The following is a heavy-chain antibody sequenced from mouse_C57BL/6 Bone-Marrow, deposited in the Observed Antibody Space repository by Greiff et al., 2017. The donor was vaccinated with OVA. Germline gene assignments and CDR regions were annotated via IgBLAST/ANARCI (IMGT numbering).Heavy chain of an antibody. Sequence: EVQLQQSGPELVKPGASVKIPCKASGYTFTDYNMDWVKQSHGKSLEWIGDINPNNGGTIYNQKFKGKATLTVDKSYSTAYMELRSLTSEDTAVYYCARESLYYGSSYGYFDVWGTGTTVTVSS. J-gene: IGHJ1*03. CDR2: INPNNGGT. CDR1: GYTFTDYN. D-gene: IGHD1-1*01. CDR3: ARESLYYGSSYGYFDV. V-gene: IGHV1-18*01.